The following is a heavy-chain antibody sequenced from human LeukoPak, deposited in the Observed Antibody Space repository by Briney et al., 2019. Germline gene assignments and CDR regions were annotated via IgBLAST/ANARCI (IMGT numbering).Heavy chain of an antibody. CDR2: ISSSSSTI. J-gene: IGHJ6*02. CDR3: ARIIGGRHYYYGMDV. D-gene: IGHD2/OR15-2a*01. V-gene: IGHV3-48*02. CDR1: GFTFSSYS. Sequence: GGSLRLSCAASGFTFSSYSMNWVRQAPGKGLEWVSKISSSSSTIYYADSVKGRFTISRDNAKNSLYLQMNSLRDEDTAVYYCARIIGGRHYYYGMDVWGQGTTVTVSS.